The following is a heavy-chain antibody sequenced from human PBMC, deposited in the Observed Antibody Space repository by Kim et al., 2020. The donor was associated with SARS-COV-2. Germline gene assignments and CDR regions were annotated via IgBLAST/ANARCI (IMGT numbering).Heavy chain of an antibody. J-gene: IGHJ4*02. V-gene: IGHV4-31*03. CDR2: IFHSGRT. CDR3: ARDKRGGYGYLDY. Sequence: SETLSLTCTVSGDSISSGGYYWSWIRQRPGEGLEWIGYIFHSGRTDYNPSLRSRITISVDTSKNQFSLELTSVTAADTAVYYCARDKRGGYGYLDYWGQGTLSPSPQ. CDR1: GDSISSGGYY. D-gene: IGHD5-18*01.